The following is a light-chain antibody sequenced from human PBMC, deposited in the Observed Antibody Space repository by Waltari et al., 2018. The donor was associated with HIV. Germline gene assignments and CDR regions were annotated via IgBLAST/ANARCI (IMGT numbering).Light chain of an antibody. CDR2: LGS. Sequence: DIVMTQSPLSLPVTPGEPASISCRSGQSLLYSNGYNYLDWYLQKPGQSPQLLIYLGSNRASGVPDRFSGSGSGTDFTLKISRVEAEDVGVYYCMQALQTPWTFGQGTKVEIK. CDR3: MQALQTPWT. J-gene: IGKJ1*01. V-gene: IGKV2-28*01. CDR1: QSLLYSNGYNY.